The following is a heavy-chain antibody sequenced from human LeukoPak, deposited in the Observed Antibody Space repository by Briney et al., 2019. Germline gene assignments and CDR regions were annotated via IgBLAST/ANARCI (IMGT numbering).Heavy chain of an antibody. J-gene: IGHJ3*02. Sequence: AGGPLRLSCAASGFTFTKFWMHWVRQAPGRGLVWVSRVKDDGISTLYADSVKGRFTISRDNAKNTLYLQMNSLRADDTALYYCATGPYAAFEMWGQGTMVTVSS. CDR2: VKDDGIST. CDR3: ATGPYAAFEM. D-gene: IGHD2-2*01. CDR1: GFTFTKFW. V-gene: IGHV3-74*01.